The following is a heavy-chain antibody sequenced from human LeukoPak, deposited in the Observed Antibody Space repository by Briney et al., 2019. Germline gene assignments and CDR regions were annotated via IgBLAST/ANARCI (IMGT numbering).Heavy chain of an antibody. D-gene: IGHD2-2*01. J-gene: IGHJ3*02. CDR2: ISGSGGST. CDR3: ANLVVPAAIVDAFDI. CDR1: GFTFSSYA. Sequence: GGSLRLSCAASGFTFSSYAMSWVRQAPGKGLEWVSAISGSGGSTYYADSVKGRFTISRDNSKNTLYLQMNSLRAEDTAVYYCANLVVPAAIVDAFDIWDQGTMVTVSS. V-gene: IGHV3-23*01.